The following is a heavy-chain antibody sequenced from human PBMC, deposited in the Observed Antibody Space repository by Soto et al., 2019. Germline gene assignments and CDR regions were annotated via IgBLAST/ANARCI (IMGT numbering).Heavy chain of an antibody. CDR3: ARGDSSPCFYFDH. CDR1: GGLLSSFA. D-gene: IGHD6-13*01. CDR2: IIPIVDVA. J-gene: IGHJ4*02. Sequence: SVKVSCKPSGGLLSSFAINWVRQAPGQGLEWMGRIIPIVDVANSAQRFQDRITFTADKSTGTAYMELSSLRPDDTAVYYCARGDSSPCFYFDHWGRLSLGTVS. V-gene: IGHV1-69*04.